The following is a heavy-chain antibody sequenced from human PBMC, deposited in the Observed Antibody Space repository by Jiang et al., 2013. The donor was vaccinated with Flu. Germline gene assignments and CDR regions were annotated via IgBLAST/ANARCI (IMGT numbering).Heavy chain of an antibody. CDR2: IIPILDIS. CDR3: ARVVGYSYGLFFDS. Sequence: SGAEVKKPGSSVKVSCKASADTFSKYPITWVRQAPGQGLEWMGRIIPILDISNSAQKFQGRLTMTADTSTSTAYMELSSLRSEDTAFYYCARVVGYSYGLFFDSWGQGALVTVSS. V-gene: IGHV1-69*04. D-gene: IGHD1-26*01. CDR1: ADTFSKYP. J-gene: IGHJ4*02.